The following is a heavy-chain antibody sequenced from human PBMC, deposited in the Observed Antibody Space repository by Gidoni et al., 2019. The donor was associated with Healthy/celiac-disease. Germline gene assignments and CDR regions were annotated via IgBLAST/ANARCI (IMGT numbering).Heavy chain of an antibody. V-gene: IGHV4-39*01. CDR3: ASGDSSSWYDLNPHIDY. CDR1: GGSISSSSYY. J-gene: IGHJ4*02. D-gene: IGHD6-13*01. CDR2: IYYSGST. Sequence: QLQLQESGPGLVKPSETLSLTCTVSGGSISSSSYYWGWIRQPPGKGLEWIGSIYYSGSTYYNPSLKSRVTISVDTSKNQFSLKLSSVTAADTAVYYCASGDSSSWYDLNPHIDYWGQGTLVTVSS.